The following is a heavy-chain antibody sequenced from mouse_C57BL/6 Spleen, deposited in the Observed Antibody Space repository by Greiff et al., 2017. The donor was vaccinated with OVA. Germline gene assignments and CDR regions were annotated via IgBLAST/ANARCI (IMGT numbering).Heavy chain of an antibody. D-gene: IGHD3-2*02. V-gene: IGHV1-64*01. CDR2: IHPNSGIT. Sequence: QVQLQQPGAELVKPGASVKLSCKASGYTFTSYWMHWVKQRPGQGLEWIGMIHPNSGITNYNEKFKSKATLTVDKSSSTAYMQLSSLTSEDSAVYYCARCSTGSGGYYFDYWGQGTTLTVSS. CDR3: ARCSTGSGGYYFDY. CDR1: GYTFTSYW. J-gene: IGHJ2*01.